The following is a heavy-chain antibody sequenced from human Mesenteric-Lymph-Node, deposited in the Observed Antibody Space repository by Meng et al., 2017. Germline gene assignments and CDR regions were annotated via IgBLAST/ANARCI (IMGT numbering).Heavy chain of an antibody. CDR2: IRKDGSDI. CDR3: ARDSYYYDSSGYYIYYFDY. J-gene: IGHJ4*02. V-gene: IGHV3-7*01. D-gene: IGHD3-22*01. Sequence: GGSLRLSCAASGFTLVSYWMTWVRQAPGKGLEWVANIRKDGSDIYYLDSVKGRFTISRDNAKKSLFLQLNSLRAEDTAVYYCARDSYYYDSSGYYIYYFDYWGQGTLVTVSS. CDR1: GFTLVSYW.